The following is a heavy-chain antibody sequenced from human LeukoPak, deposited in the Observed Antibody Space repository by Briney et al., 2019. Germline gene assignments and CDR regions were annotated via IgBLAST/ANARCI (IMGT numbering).Heavy chain of an antibody. CDR3: ARDLLTGYYDAFDI. D-gene: IGHD3-9*01. CDR1: GFTFSDYY. Sequence: GGSLRLSCAASGFTFSDYYMSWIRQAPGKGLEWVSYISRSGSTIYYADSVKGRFTISRDNAKNSLYLQMSSLRAEDTAVYYCARDLLTGYYDAFDIWGQGTMVTVSS. CDR2: ISRSGSTI. V-gene: IGHV3-11*04. J-gene: IGHJ3*02.